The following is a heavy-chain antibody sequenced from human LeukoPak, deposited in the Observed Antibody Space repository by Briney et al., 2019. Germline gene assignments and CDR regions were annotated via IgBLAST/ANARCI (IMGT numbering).Heavy chain of an antibody. V-gene: IGHV3-21*01. J-gene: IGHJ6*02. CDR2: ISSSSSYI. CDR1: GFTFSSYS. D-gene: IGHD6-19*01. CDR3: ARVTLPTGIAVANYGMDV. Sequence: GGSLRLSCAASGFTFSSYSMNWVRQAPGKGLEWVSSISSSSSYIYYADSVKGRFTISRDNAKNTLYLQMNSLRAEDTAVYYCARVTLPTGIAVANYGMDVWGQGTTVTVSS.